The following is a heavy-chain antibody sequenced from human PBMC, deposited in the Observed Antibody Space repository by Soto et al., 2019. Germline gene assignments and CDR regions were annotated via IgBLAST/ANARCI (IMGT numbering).Heavy chain of an antibody. CDR3: ARDEYYDSNNWFEH. Sequence: SETLSLTCTVSGGSIRNYYWSWIRQPAGKGLEWIGRVYSTGTTNYNPSLRSRVAMSVDTPKNQFSLRLDSVTAADTATYFCARDEYYDSNNWFEHWGLGTLVTV. D-gene: IGHD3-22*01. CDR1: GGSIRNYY. J-gene: IGHJ5*02. CDR2: VYSTGTT. V-gene: IGHV4-4*07.